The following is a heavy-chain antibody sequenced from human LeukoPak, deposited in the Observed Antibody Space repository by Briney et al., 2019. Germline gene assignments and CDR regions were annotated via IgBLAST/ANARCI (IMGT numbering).Heavy chain of an antibody. CDR3: ARERADYGTDAFDI. J-gene: IGHJ3*02. CDR1: GFTFSNYN. Sequence: GGSLRLSCTASGFTFSNYNMNCVRQAPGKGLGWVSSISRSSIYTYYEDSVKGRLTISRDNAKNSLYLQMNSLRAEDTAVYYCARERADYGTDAFDIWGQGTMVTVSS. V-gene: IGHV3-21*06. D-gene: IGHD4-17*01. CDR2: ISRSSIYT.